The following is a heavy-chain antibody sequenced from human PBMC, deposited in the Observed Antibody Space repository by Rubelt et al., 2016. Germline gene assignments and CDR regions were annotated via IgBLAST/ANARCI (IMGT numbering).Heavy chain of an antibody. D-gene: IGHD6-13*01. CDR2: LSGSGGST. J-gene: IGHJ2*01. V-gene: IGHV3-23*01. CDR3: AKTIPAAWYFDL. Sequence: GKGLEWVSTLSGSGGSTYYADSVKGRFTISRDNSKNTLYLQMNSLRAEDTAVFYCAKTIPAAWYFDLWGRGTLVTVSS.